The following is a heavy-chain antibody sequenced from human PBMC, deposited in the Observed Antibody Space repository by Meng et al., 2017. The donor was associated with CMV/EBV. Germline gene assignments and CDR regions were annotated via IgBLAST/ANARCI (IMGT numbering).Heavy chain of an antibody. V-gene: IGHV3-23*03. CDR2: IYSGGSST. CDR1: GFTFSSYA. Sequence: GESLKISCAASGFTFSSYAMSWVRQAPGKGLEWVSVIYSGGSSTYYADSVKGRFTISRDNSKNTLYLQMNSLRAEDTAVYYCARVPYCSSTSCYSTWGQGTTVTVSS. J-gene: IGHJ6*02. CDR3: ARVPYCSSTSCYST. D-gene: IGHD2-2*01.